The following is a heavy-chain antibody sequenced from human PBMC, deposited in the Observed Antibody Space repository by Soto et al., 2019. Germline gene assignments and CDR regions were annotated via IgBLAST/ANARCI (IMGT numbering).Heavy chain of an antibody. CDR2: FDPEDGET. Sequence: QVQLVQSGAEVKKPGASVKVSCKVSGYTLTELSMHWVRQAPGKGLEWMGGFDPEDGETIYAQKFQGRVTMTEDTSTDTAYMELSSLRSEDTAVYYCATEVVVVVAPTKSSCWFDPWGQGTLVTVSS. D-gene: IGHD2-15*01. J-gene: IGHJ5*02. CDR3: ATEVVVVVAPTKSSCWFDP. CDR1: GYTLTELS. V-gene: IGHV1-24*01.